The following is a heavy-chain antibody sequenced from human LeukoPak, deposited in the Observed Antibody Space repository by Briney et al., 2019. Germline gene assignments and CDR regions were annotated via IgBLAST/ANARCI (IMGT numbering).Heavy chain of an antibody. D-gene: IGHD6-19*01. V-gene: IGHV1-18*01. J-gene: IGHJ4*02. CDR2: INTYSGNT. CDR3: ARNSHGYSSGWLQFNFEN. CDR1: GYTFTSYG. Sequence: ASVKVSCKASGYTFTSYGITWVRQAPGQGLEWMGWINTYSGNTNYVQKLQGRVTMTTDTSTTTAYMELRSLRSDDTAVYYCARNSHGYSSGWLQFNFENWGQGTLVTVSS.